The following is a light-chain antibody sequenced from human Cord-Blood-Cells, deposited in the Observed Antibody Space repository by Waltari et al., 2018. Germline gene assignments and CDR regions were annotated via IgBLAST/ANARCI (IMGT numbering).Light chain of an antibody. J-gene: IGLJ3*02. V-gene: IGLV1-47*01. CDR3: AAWDDSLSGWV. CDR2: RNN. Sequence: QSVLTQPPSASGTPGQRVTISCSGSSSNIGSNYVYWYQQLPGTAPKLPIYRNNPRPSGGPDRFSGSKSGTSASLAISGLRSEDEADYYCAAWDDSLSGWVFGGGTKLTVL. CDR1: SSNIGSNY.